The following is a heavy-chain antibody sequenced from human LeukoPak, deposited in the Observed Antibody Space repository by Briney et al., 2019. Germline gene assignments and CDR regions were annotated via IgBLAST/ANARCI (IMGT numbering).Heavy chain of an antibody. V-gene: IGHV1-46*01. CDR3: ARVTGFGVYFDY. J-gene: IGHJ4*02. CDR2: INPSGGST. D-gene: IGHD3-10*01. Sequence: ASVKVSCKASGYTFTSYYMHWVRQAPGQGLEWMGIINPSGGSTTYAQTFQGRVTMTRDTSTSTVYMDLSSLRSEDTAVYYCARVTGFGVYFDYWGQGTLATVSS. CDR1: GYTFTSYY.